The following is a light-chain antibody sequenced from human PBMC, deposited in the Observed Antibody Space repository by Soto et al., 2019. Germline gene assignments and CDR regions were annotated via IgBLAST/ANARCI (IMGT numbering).Light chain of an antibody. Sequence: QSVLTQSPSVSAAPSQRVTISCSGSSRNIGANAVNWYQQLPGKAPKLITYFDDLLPLGVSNRFSGSKSGTSASLAINGLQSEDEADYFCAAWDDTLNGLVFGSGTKVTVL. J-gene: IGLJ1*01. CDR2: FDD. CDR1: SRNIGANA. V-gene: IGLV1-36*01. CDR3: AAWDDTLNGLV.